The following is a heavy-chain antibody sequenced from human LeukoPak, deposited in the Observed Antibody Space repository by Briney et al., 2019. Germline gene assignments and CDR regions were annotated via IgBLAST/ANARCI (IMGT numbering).Heavy chain of an antibody. CDR3: AKGWDIVLMVYAIQDYYYYMDV. J-gene: IGHJ6*03. Sequence: GGSLRLSCAASGFTFSSYGMHWVRQAPGKGLEWVAFIRYDGSNKYYADSVKGRFTISRDNSKNTLYLQMNSLRAEDTAVYYCAKGWDIVLMVYAIQDYYYYMDVWGKGTTVTVS. D-gene: IGHD2-8*01. V-gene: IGHV3-30*02. CDR2: IRYDGSNK. CDR1: GFTFSSYG.